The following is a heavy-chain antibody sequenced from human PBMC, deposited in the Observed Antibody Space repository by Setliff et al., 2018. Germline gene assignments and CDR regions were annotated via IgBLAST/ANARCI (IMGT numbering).Heavy chain of an antibody. Sequence: GGSLRLSCATSGFDFTYAWMSWVRQAPGKGLEWVSYISSSGSTIYYVDSVKGRFTISRDNAKNSLYLQMNSLRAEDTAVYYCARYSSGWFFDYWGQGTPVTVSS. CDR1: GFDFTYAW. J-gene: IGHJ4*02. CDR2: ISSSGSTI. CDR3: ARYSSGWFFDY. V-gene: IGHV3-11*04. D-gene: IGHD6-19*01.